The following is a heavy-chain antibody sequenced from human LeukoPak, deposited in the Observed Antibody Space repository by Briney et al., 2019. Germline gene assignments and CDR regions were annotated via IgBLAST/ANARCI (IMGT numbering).Heavy chain of an antibody. J-gene: IGHJ6*02. Sequence: PGGSLRLSCAASGFTFSSYSMNWVRQAPGKGLEWVSYISSSSSTIHYADSVKGRFTISRDNAKNSLYLQMNSLRAEDTAVYYCARRGVPANYYYGMDVWGQGTTVTVSS. D-gene: IGHD2-2*01. CDR1: GFTFSSYS. CDR3: ARRGVPANYYYGMDV. CDR2: ISSSSSTI. V-gene: IGHV3-48*01.